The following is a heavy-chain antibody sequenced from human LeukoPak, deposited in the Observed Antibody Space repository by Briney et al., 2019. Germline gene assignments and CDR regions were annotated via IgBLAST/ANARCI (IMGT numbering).Heavy chain of an antibody. CDR2: TSYDGSNK. Sequence: PGGSLRLSYAASGFTFSNYGMHWVRQAPGKGLEWVAVTSYDGSNKYYADSVKGRFTISRDNSKNTLYLQMNSLRVEDTAVYYCAKGLLPRGDNKGAYYFDYWGQGTLVIVSS. J-gene: IGHJ4*02. V-gene: IGHV3-30*18. CDR3: AKGLLPRGDNKGAYYFDY. D-gene: IGHD1-26*01. CDR1: GFTFSNYG.